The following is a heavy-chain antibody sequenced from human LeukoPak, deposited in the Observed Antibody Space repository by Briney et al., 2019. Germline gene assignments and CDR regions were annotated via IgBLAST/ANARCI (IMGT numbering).Heavy chain of an antibody. CDR3: ARKTDHQTGGDY. CDR2: IYSGGST. D-gene: IGHD1-1*01. Sequence: GGSLRLSCAASGFSVSRNYMTWVRQAPGEGLEWVSLIYSGGSTPYADSVKGRFTISRDNSKNTLYLQMNSLRAEDTAVYYCARKTDHQTGGDYWGQGTLVTVSS. V-gene: IGHV3-66*01. J-gene: IGHJ4*02. CDR1: GFSVSRNY.